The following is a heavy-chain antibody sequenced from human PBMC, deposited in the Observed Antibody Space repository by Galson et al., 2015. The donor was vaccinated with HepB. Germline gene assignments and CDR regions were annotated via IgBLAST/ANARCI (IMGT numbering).Heavy chain of an antibody. J-gene: IGHJ6*03. CDR2: IWHDGSKT. CDR1: GFTLTNHG. Sequence: SLRLSCAPSGFTLTNHGMHWVRQAPGKGLEWVAVIWHDGSKTIYVDSVRGRFTISRDNSENTVYLQMNSLRAEDTAVYYCARDTKMFTGIEYMDVWAKGPRSPSP. V-gene: IGHV3-33*01. D-gene: IGHD1-1*01. CDR3: ARDTKMFTGIEYMDV.